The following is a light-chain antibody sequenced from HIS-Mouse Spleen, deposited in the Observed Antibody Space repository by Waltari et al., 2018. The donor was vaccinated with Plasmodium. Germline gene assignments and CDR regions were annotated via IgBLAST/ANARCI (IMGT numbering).Light chain of an antibody. CDR1: NIGRKK. CDR3: QVWDSSTV. V-gene: IGLV3-9*01. Sequence: SYELTQPLSVSVALGQTARITCGGNNIGRKKVHWNQQKPGQAPVLVIYRDSNRPSGIPERFSGSNSGNTATLTISRAQAGDVADYYCQVWDSSTVFGGGTKLTVL. CDR2: RDS. J-gene: IGLJ3*02.